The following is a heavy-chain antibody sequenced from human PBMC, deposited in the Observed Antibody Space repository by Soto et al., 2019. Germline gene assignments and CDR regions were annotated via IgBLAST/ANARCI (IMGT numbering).Heavy chain of an antibody. CDR3: AKGADIVVVVAATLYIWFDP. CDR2: ISGSGGST. V-gene: IGHV3-23*01. Sequence: EVQLLESGGGLVQPGGSLRLSCAASGFTFSSYAMSWVRQAPGKGLEWVSAISGSGGSTYYADSVKGRFTISRDNSKNTLYLQMNSLRAEDTAVYYCAKGADIVVVVAATLYIWFDPWGQGTLVTVSS. CDR1: GFTFSSYA. J-gene: IGHJ5*02. D-gene: IGHD2-15*01.